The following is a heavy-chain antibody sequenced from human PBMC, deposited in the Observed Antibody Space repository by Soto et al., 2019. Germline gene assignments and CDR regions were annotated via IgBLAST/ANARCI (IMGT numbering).Heavy chain of an antibody. CDR2: ISYDGSNK. CDR1: GFTFSSYG. V-gene: IGHV3-30*18. Sequence: PGGSLRLSCAASGFTFSSYGMHWVRQAPGKGLEWVAVISYDGSNKYYADSVKGRFTISRDNSKNTLYLQMNSLRAEDTAVYYCAKDVRTGTTGLFDYWGQGTLVTVSS. J-gene: IGHJ4*02. CDR3: AKDVRTGTTGLFDY. D-gene: IGHD1-1*01.